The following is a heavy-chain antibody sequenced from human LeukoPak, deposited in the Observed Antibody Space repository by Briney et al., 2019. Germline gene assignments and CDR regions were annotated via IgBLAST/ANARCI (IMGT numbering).Heavy chain of an antibody. CDR1: GFTFSSYS. J-gene: IGHJ4*02. CDR2: ISSSGSTI. V-gene: IGHV3-48*04. CDR3: ARSQPSVFFDY. Sequence: GGSLRLSCAASGFTFSSYSMNWVRQAPGKGLEWVSYISSSGSTIYYADSVKGRFTISRDNAKNSLYLQMNSLRAEDTAVYYCARSQPSVFFDYWGQGTLVTVSS.